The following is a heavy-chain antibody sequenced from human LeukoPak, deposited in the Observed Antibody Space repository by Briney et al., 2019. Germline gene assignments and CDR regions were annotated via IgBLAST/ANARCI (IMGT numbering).Heavy chain of an antibody. D-gene: IGHD3-3*01. CDR2: IKQDGSEN. CDR3: ARASANY. CDR1: GFTFSDFR. Sequence: PGGSLRLSCAASGFTFSDFRMSWVRQAPGKGLKWVAIIKQDGSENYYLDSVKGRFTISRDNTKNSLCLQMNSLRAEDTAVYYCARASANYWGQGTLVTVSS. V-gene: IGHV3-7*01. J-gene: IGHJ4*02.